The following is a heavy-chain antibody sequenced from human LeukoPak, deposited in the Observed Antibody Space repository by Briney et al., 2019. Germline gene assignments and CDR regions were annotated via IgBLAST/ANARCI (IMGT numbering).Heavy chain of an antibody. V-gene: IGHV4-39*01. CDR3: AKRGYDSSGYYYNWFDP. J-gene: IGHJ5*02. D-gene: IGHD3-22*01. Sequence: KPSETLSLTCTVSGGSISSSSYYWGWIRQPPGKGLEWIGGIYYSGSTYYNLSLKSRVTISVDTSKNQFSLKLSSVTAADTAVYYCAKRGYDSSGYYYNWFDPWGQGTLVTVSS. CDR1: GGSISSSSYY. CDR2: IYYSGST.